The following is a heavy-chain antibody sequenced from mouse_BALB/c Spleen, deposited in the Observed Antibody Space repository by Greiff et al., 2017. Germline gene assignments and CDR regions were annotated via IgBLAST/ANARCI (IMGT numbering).Heavy chain of an antibody. D-gene: IGHD3-3*01. V-gene: IGHV5-9-4*01. Sequence: DVKLVESGGGLVKPGGSLKLSCAASGFTFSSYAMSWVRQSPEKRLEWVAEISSGGSYTYYPDTVTGRFTISRDNAKNTLYLEMSSLRSEDTAMCYCARGGTGFAYWGQGTLVTVSA. CDR1: GFTFSSYA. J-gene: IGHJ3*01. CDR2: ISSGGSYT. CDR3: ARGGTGFAY.